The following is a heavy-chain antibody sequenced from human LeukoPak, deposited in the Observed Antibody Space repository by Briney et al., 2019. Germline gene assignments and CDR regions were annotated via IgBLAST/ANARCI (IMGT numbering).Heavy chain of an antibody. CDR1: GGSINDYY. CDR3: ARVVRGAVTSDCFDP. V-gene: IGHV4-59*01. Sequence: RTSETLSLTCTVSGGSINDYYWTWIRQAPGKGLEWLGYISNSGTTDYNPSLKSRATMSVDTSKNEFSLKVTSVTAADTAMYYCARVVRGAVTSDCFDPWGQGTLVTVSS. CDR2: ISNSGTT. J-gene: IGHJ5*02. D-gene: IGHD4-17*01.